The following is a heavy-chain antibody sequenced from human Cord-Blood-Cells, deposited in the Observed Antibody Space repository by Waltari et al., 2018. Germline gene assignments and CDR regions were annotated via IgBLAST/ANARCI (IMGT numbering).Heavy chain of an antibody. D-gene: IGHD7-27*01. CDR1: GFTFSSYE. CDR3: ARESAGEGAFDI. J-gene: IGHJ3*02. Sequence: EVQLVESGGGLVQPGGSLRLSCAASGFTFSSYEMNWVRQAPGKGLEWVSYISSSGSTIYYADSVKGRFTISRDNAKNSLYLQMNSLRAEDTAVYYCARESAGEGAFDIWGQGTMVTVSS. V-gene: IGHV3-48*03. CDR2: ISSSGSTI.